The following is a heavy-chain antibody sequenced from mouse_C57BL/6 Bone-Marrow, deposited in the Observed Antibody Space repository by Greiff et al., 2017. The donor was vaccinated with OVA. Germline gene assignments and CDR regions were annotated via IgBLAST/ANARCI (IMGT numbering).Heavy chain of an antibody. Sequence: EVQLVESGPVLVKPGASVKMSCKASGYTFTDYYMNWVKQSHGKSLEWIGVINPYNGGTSYNQKFKGKATLTVDKSSSTAYMELNSLTSEDSAVYYCARRSDYYGSSYVNWFAYWGQGTLVTVSA. J-gene: IGHJ3*01. V-gene: IGHV1-19*01. CDR2: INPYNGGT. CDR3: ARRSDYYGSSYVNWFAY. CDR1: GYTFTDYY. D-gene: IGHD1-1*01.